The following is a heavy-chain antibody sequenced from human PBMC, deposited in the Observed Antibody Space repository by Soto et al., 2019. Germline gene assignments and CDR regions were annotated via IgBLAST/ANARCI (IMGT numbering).Heavy chain of an antibody. CDR1: GYTFTSYG. CDR3: ARGVVVPAAFYYYYYGMDV. J-gene: IGHJ6*02. D-gene: IGHD2-2*01. CDR2: ISAYNGNT. Sequence: ASVKVSCKASGYTFTSYGISWVRQAPGQGLEWMGWISAYNGNTNYAQKLQGRVTMTTDTSTSTAYMELRSLRSDDTAVYYCARGVVVPAAFYYYYYGMDVWGQGTTVTVSS. V-gene: IGHV1-18*04.